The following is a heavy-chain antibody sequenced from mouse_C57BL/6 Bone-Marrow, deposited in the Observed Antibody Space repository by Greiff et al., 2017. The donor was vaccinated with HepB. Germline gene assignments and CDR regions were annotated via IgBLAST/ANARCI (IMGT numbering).Heavy chain of an antibody. CDR3: ARRGLLYYFDY. CDR2: INPGSGGT. D-gene: IGHD2-13*01. V-gene: IGHV1-54*01. J-gene: IGHJ2*01. CDR1: GYAFTNYL. Sequence: VQLQQSGAELVRPGTSVKVSCKASGYAFTNYLIEWVKQRPGQGLEWIGVINPGSGGTNYNEKFKGKATLTADKSSSTAYMQLSSLTSEDSAVYFCARRGLLYYFDYWGQGTTLTVSS.